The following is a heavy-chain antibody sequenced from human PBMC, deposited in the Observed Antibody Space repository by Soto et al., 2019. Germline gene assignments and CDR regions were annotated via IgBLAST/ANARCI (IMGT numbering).Heavy chain of an antibody. V-gene: IGHV5-51*01. D-gene: IGHD1-1*01. J-gene: IGHJ6*02. CDR2: IYPGDSDT. CDR1: VYSFTSFW. Sequence: EPLKISCKGSVYSFTSFWIGWVRQMPVKGLEWMGIIYPGDSDTRYRPSFQGQVTISADKSINTPYLQWSSLKASDTAMYYCARLNNHPPYYGMDVWGQGTTVTVSS. CDR3: ARLNNHPPYYGMDV.